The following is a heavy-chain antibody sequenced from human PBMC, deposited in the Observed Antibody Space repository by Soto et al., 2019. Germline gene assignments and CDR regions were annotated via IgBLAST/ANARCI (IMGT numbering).Heavy chain of an antibody. J-gene: IGHJ6*02. CDR2: VHYSWGS. D-gene: IGHD3-10*01. V-gene: IGHV4-59*08. Sequence: QVQLQESGPGLVKPSETLSLSCTVSGGSISSYHWSWIRQTPGKGLEWIGYVHYSWGSNYNPSLKSRVAISLDTSKSQFSLKLTSVTATDTAVYYCARQGFGALHGLVDVWRQGTTVTVSS. CDR3: ARQGFGALHGLVDV. CDR1: GGSISSYH.